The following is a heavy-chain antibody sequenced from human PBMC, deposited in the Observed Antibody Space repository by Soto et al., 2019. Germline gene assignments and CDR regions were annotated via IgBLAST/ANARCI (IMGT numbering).Heavy chain of an antibody. CDR3: AKFGGIPYYDSSGYPSSGY. J-gene: IGHJ4*02. Sequence: LRLSCAASGFTFSSYAMSWVRQAPGKGLEWVSAISGSGGSTYYADSVKGRFTISRDNSKNTLYLQMNSLRAEDTAVYYCAKFGGIPYYDSSGYPSSGYWGQGTLVTVSS. D-gene: IGHD3-22*01. CDR2: ISGSGGST. V-gene: IGHV3-23*01. CDR1: GFTFSSYA.